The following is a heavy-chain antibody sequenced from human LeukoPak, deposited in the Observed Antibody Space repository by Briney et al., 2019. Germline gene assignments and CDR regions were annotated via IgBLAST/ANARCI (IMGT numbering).Heavy chain of an antibody. CDR2: NNAGNGNT. J-gene: IGHJ4*02. Sequence: GASVKVSCKASGYTFTSYAMHWVRQAPEQRLEWMGWNNAGNGNTKYSQKFQGRVTITRDTSASTAYMELSSLRSEDTAVYYCARGPHYYDSSGYYLHYWGQGTLVTVSS. CDR3: ARGPHYYDSSGYYLHY. D-gene: IGHD3-22*01. V-gene: IGHV1-3*01. CDR1: GYTFTSYA.